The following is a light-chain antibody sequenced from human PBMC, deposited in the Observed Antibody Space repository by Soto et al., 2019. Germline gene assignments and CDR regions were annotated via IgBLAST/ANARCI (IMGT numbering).Light chain of an antibody. J-gene: IGKJ2*01. CDR3: QQYKVYPYT. V-gene: IGKV1-13*02. Sequence: AIQMTQSPSSLSASVGDRVTITCRASQGIRNDLGWYQQKPGRPPKLLIYDVSILESGVPSRFSGSESGTDFTLTISSLRPDDFATFYCQQYKVYPYTFGQGTRLDI. CDR1: QGIRND. CDR2: DVS.